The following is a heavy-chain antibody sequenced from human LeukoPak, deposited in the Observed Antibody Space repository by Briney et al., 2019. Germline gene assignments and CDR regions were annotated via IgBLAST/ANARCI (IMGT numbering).Heavy chain of an antibody. CDR3: ARDLLGSHTSYSSGAWDY. J-gene: IGHJ4*02. Sequence: SVKVSCKASGYTFTSYGISWVRQAPGQGLEWMGLINPSGTTTNYAQKFRGRLTITADESTSTAYMELSSLRAEDSAVYYCARDLLGSHTSYSSGAWDYWGQGTLVTVSS. CDR1: GYTFTSYG. V-gene: IGHV1-69*13. CDR2: INPSGTTT. D-gene: IGHD3-9*01.